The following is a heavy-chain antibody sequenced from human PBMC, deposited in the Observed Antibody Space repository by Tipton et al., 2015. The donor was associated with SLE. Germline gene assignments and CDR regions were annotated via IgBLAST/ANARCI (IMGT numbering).Heavy chain of an antibody. D-gene: IGHD3-3*01. Sequence: TLSLTCAVYGGSFSGYYWSWIRQPPGKGLEWIGEINHSGSTNYNPSLKSRVTISVDTSKNQFSLKLSSVTAADTAVYYCARGPYYDFWSGYPYAFGIWGQGTMVTVSS. CDR1: GGSFSGYY. V-gene: IGHV4-34*01. CDR3: ARGPYYDFWSGYPYAFGI. CDR2: INHSGST. J-gene: IGHJ3*02.